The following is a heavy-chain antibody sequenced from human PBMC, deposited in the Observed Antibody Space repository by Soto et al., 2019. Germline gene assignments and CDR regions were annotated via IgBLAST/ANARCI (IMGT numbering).Heavy chain of an antibody. J-gene: IGHJ6*02. Sequence: ASVKVSCKASGYTFTSYYMHWVRQAPGQGLEWMGIINPSGGSTSYAQKFQGRVTMTRDTSTSTVYMELSSLRSEDTAVYYCAREEGIAAAGMYYYYGMDVWGQGTTVTVSS. V-gene: IGHV1-46*01. D-gene: IGHD6-13*01. CDR2: INPSGGST. CDR3: AREEGIAAAGMYYYYGMDV. CDR1: GYTFTSYY.